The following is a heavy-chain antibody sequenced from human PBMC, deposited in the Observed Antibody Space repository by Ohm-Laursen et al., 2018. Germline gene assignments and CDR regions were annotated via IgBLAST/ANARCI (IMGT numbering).Heavy chain of an antibody. D-gene: IGHD4-23*01. V-gene: IGHV3-20*01. CDR1: GFTFDDYG. J-gene: IGHJ6*02. CDR3: ARDPNYGGNSYYYYSMDV. CDR2: INWNGGST. Sequence: PRLSCAASGFTFDDYGMSWVRQAPGKGLEWVSGINWNGGSTGYADSMKGRFTISRDNAKNSLYLQMNSLRAEDTALYHCARDPNYGGNSYYYYSMDVWGQGTTVTVSS.